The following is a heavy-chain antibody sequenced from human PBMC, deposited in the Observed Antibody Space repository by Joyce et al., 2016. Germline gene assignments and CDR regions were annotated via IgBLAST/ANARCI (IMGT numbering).Heavy chain of an antibody. J-gene: IGHJ4*02. V-gene: IGHV3-30*18. D-gene: IGHD6-25*01. CDR1: GLTLSNYG. Sequence: GQLVESGGGVVQPGRSLRLSYAASGLTLSNYGVPGVRQAPGKGLAWVAVISYDGMYKYYADSVKGRFTISRDNSKNTVFLEMNSLRTEDTAVYYCAKILTATYSSGWFLDYWGQGTLVTVSS. CDR2: ISYDGMYK. CDR3: AKILTATYSSGWFLDY.